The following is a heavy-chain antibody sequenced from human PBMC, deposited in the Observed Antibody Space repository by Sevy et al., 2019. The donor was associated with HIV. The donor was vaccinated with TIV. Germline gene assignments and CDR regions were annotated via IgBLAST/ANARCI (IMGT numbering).Heavy chain of an antibody. CDR3: ARGENDDEFFQY. CDR2: TSYDGSHK. Sequence: GGSLRLSCTVSAFIFSNFAMHWVRQAPGKGLEWVAVTSYDGSHKYYADSVKGRFTVSRDNSRNILSLEMSSLTRDDTAVYYCARGENDDEFFQYWGQGTLVTVSS. CDR1: AFIFSNFA. D-gene: IGHD1-26*01. J-gene: IGHJ1*01. V-gene: IGHV3-30*04.